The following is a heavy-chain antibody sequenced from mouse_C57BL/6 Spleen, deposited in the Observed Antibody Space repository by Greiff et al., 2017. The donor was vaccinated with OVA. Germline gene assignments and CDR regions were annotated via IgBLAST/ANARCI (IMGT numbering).Heavy chain of an antibody. Sequence: QVQLQQSGAELVKPGASVKMSCKASGYTFTSYWITWVKQRPGQGLEWIGDIYPGSGSTNYNEKFKSKATLTVDTSSSTAYMQRSSLTSEDSAVYYCARGYSEYFDVWGTGTTVTVSS. CDR1: GYTFTSYW. J-gene: IGHJ1*03. CDR3: ARGYSEYFDV. CDR2: IYPGSGST. D-gene: IGHD2-12*01. V-gene: IGHV1-55*01.